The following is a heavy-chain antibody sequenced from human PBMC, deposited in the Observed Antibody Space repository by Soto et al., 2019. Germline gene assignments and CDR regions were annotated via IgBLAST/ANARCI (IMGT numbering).Heavy chain of an antibody. CDR1: GDSVSSNSAA. CDR3: AREPNGGSYYYYYYYMDV. V-gene: IGHV6-1*01. CDR2: TYYRSKWYN. Sequence: SQTLSLTCAISGDSVSSNSAAWNWIRQSPSRGLEWLGRTYYRSKWYNDYAVSVKSRITINPDTSKNQFSLQLNSVTPEDTTVYYCAREPNGGSYYYYYYYMDVWGKGTTVTVSS. J-gene: IGHJ6*03. D-gene: IGHD1-26*01.